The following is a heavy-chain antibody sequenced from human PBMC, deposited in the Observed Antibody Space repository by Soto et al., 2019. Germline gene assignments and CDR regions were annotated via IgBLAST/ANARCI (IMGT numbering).Heavy chain of an antibody. J-gene: IGHJ4*02. CDR2: ISHDGRFK. D-gene: IGHD2-8*01. Sequence: QVQLVESGGGVVQPGRSLRLSCAASEFTFNRHAMHWVRQAPGKGLEWMAVISHDGRFKYYADSVKGRFTISRDNSMNTLDLQMNSLRAEDTAIYFCARVSGHVYATLHGPFDYWGQGTLVTVSS. V-gene: IGHV3-30*04. CDR3: ARVSGHVYATLHGPFDY. CDR1: EFTFNRHA.